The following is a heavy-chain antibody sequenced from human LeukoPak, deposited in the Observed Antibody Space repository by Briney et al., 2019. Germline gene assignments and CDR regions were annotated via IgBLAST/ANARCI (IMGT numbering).Heavy chain of an antibody. V-gene: IGHV4-34*01. Sequence: SETLSLTCAVYGGSFSGYYWSWIRQPPGKGLEWVGEINHSGSTNYNPSLKSRVTISVDTSKNQVSRKLSSVTAADTAVYYCARGPGMTIPASVENYYYGMDVWGQGTTVTVSS. J-gene: IGHJ6*02. D-gene: IGHD2-2*01. CDR2: INHSGST. CDR1: GGSFSGYY. CDR3: ARGPGMTIPASVENYYYGMDV.